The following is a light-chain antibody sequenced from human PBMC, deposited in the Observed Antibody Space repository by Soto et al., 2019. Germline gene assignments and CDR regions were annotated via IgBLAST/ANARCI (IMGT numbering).Light chain of an antibody. J-gene: IGLJ1*01. CDR1: SSNIGAGYD. Sequence: QSVLTQPPSVSGAPGQRVTISCIGSSSNIGAGYDVHWYQQLPGTAPKLLIYGNSNRPSGVPDRFSGSKSGTSASLAITGLQAEDEADYYCQSYDDSLSGFYVFGTGTKLTVL. V-gene: IGLV1-40*01. CDR2: GNS. CDR3: QSYDDSLSGFYV.